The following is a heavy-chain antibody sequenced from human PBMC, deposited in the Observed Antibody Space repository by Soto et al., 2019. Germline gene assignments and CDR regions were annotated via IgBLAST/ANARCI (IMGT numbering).Heavy chain of an antibody. D-gene: IGHD3-10*01. V-gene: IGHV3-23*01. CDR1: GFTFENYP. J-gene: IGHJ5*02. CDR3: AKGSLIFGEGVYGSFDT. CDR2: ISGSGAER. Sequence: EVQLLESGGGLVQPGGSLRLSCATSGFTFENYPLAWVRQSAGKGLQWVSSISGSGAERSYADSVKGRFTISRDDSQNTTHLQMTRLRVDDTARYYCAKGSLIFGEGVYGSFDTWGQGTLVVVSS.